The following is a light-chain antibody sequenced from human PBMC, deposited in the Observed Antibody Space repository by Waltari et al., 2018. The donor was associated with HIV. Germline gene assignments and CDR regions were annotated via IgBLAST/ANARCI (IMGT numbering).Light chain of an antibody. CDR3: QTWDIATGV. J-gene: IGLJ3*02. CDR1: KSGEKF. V-gene: IGLV3-1*01. CDR2: QDS. Sequence: SYYLTQPLSVSVSPGQTARITCSGDKSGEKFVSWYQQKPGQSPMVVIYQDSQRPSGIPGRFSGSNSGNTATLAISGTHPMDEADYYCQTWDIATGVFGGGTKLTVL.